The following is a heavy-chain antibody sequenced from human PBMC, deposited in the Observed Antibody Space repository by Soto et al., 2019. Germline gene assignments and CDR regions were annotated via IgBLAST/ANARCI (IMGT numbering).Heavy chain of an antibody. V-gene: IGHV4-30-4*01. D-gene: IGHD3-9*01. CDR2: IYYSGST. CDR3: ARVDILTVYGCMDV. Sequence: SETLSLTCTVSGDSIRSGNHYWSWIRQPPGKGLEWIGYIYYSGSTYYSPSLKSRVTISVDTSKSKNQFSLKLSSVTAADTAVYYCARVDILTVYGCMDVWGQGTTVTAP. J-gene: IGHJ6*02. CDR1: GDSIRSGNHY.